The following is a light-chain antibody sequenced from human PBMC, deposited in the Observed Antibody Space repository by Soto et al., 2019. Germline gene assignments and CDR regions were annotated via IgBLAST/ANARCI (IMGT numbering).Light chain of an antibody. V-gene: IGKV2-28*01. CDR1: ESLLHSNGYTY. Sequence: DPVMTQSPLSLPVTPGESASISCRSSESLLHSNGYTYLDWYLLKPGQSPQLPIYLASNRTSGVQDTVSGSGSGTDCTLKISRLEAEDVVSYYCMQSIHSLTFGQRTKVEIK. J-gene: IGKJ1*01. CDR3: MQSIHSLT. CDR2: LAS.